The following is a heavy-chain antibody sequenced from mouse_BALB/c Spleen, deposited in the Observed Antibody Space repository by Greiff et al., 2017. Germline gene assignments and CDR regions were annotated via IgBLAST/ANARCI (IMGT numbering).Heavy chain of an antibody. CDR1: GYTFTSYW. D-gene: IGHD2-12*01. CDR3: TRRTRRFTYAMDY. Sequence: QVQLQQSGAELVKPGASVKMSCKASGYTFTSYWMHWVKQRPGQGLEWIGVIDPSDSYTSYNQKFKGKATLTVDTSSSTAYMQLSSLTSEDSAVYYCTRRTRRFTYAMDYWGQGTSVTVSS. CDR2: IDPSDSYT. J-gene: IGHJ4*01. V-gene: IGHV1S127*01.